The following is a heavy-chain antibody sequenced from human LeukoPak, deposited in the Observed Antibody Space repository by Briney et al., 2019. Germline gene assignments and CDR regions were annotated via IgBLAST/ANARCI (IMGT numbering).Heavy chain of an antibody. V-gene: IGHV6-1*01. CDR1: GDSVSSNSAA. CDR3: AREGIYGERRDYSGSYYKSCFDY. J-gene: IGHJ4*02. CDR2: TYYRSKWYN. D-gene: IGHD1-26*01. Sequence: SQTLSLTCAISGDSVSSNSAAWNWIRQSPSRGLEWLGRTYYRSKWYNDYAVSVKSRITIKPDTSKNQFSLQLNSVTPEDTAVYFCAREGIYGERRDYSGSYYKSCFDYWGQGTLVTVSS.